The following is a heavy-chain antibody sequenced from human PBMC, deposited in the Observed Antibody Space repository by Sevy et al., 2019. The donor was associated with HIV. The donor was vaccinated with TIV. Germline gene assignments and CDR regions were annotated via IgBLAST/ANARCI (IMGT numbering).Heavy chain of an antibody. CDR1: DGSLSNYY. Sequence: SQILSLTCTVSDGSLSNYYWTWIRQPPGKGLEWIGYIHYNGRTNYNPSLKSRLTISLDTSRNQFSLRLNSVTAADTAIYYCARLPDISGWPFDYWGQRTLVTVSS. V-gene: IGHV4-59*13. J-gene: IGHJ4*02. D-gene: IGHD6-19*01. CDR2: IHYNGRT. CDR3: ARLPDISGWPFDY.